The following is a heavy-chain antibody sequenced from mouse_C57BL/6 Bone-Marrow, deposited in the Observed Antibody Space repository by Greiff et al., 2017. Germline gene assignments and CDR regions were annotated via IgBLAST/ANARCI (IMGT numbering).Heavy chain of an antibody. CDR2: IHPNSGST. V-gene: IGHV1-64*01. CDR3: ARHYSNSYWYFDV. Sequence: VQLQQSGPELVKPGASVKISCKASGYSFTSYYIHWVKQRPGQGLEWIGMIHPNSGSTNYNEKFKSKATLTVDKSSSTAYMQLSSLTSEDSAVYYCARHYSNSYWYFDVWGTGTTVTVSS. J-gene: IGHJ1*03. CDR1: GYSFTSYY. D-gene: IGHD2-5*01.